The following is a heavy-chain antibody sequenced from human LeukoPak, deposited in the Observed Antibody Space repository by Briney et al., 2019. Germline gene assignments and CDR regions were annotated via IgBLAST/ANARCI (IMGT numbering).Heavy chain of an antibody. CDR2: ISYDGSNK. V-gene: IGHV3-30*18. Sequence: GRSLRLSCAASGFTFSSYGMHWVRQAPGKGLEWVAVISYDGSNKYYADSVKGRFTISRDNSKNTLYLQMNSLRAEDTAVYYCAEVPIAAAGTEEEGADYWGQGTLVTVSS. D-gene: IGHD6-13*01. CDR1: GFTFSSYG. J-gene: IGHJ4*02. CDR3: AEVPIAAAGTEEEGADY.